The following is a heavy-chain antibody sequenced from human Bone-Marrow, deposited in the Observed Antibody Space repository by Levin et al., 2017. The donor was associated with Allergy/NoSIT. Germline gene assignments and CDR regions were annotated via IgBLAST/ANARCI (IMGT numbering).Heavy chain of an antibody. D-gene: IGHD3-16*02. CDR3: SRGASYRSSSGNFYDWYFDL. CDR2: IKSDGSST. CDR1: GFTFRSYW. Sequence: SCAASGFTFRSYWMHWVRQAPGKGLVWVSRIKSDGSSTNYADSVRGRFTISRDNTKETLYLQMNSLRAEDTAVYYCSRGASYRSSSGNFYDWYFDLWGRGTLVTASS. V-gene: IGHV3-74*01. J-gene: IGHJ2*01.